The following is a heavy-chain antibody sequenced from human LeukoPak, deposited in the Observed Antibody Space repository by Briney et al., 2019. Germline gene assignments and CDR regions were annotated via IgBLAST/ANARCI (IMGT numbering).Heavy chain of an antibody. Sequence: ASVKVSCKASGYTFTSYAMNWVRQAPGQGLEWMGWINTNTGNPTYAQGFTGRFVFSLDTSVSTAYLQISSPKAEDTAVYYCARVYSGYDRSPPPGYWGQGTLVTVSS. CDR1: GYTFTSYA. D-gene: IGHD5-12*01. J-gene: IGHJ4*02. CDR3: ARVYSGYDRSPPPGY. V-gene: IGHV7-4-1*02. CDR2: INTNTGNP.